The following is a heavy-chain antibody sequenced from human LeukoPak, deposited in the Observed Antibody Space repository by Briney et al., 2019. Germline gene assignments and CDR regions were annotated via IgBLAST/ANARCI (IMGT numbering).Heavy chain of an antibody. CDR1: GGSISSYY. CDR3: AILVGLGYSSGWYRLGDY. Sequence: SETLSLTCTVSGGSISSYYWSWIRQPPGKGLEWIGYIYTSGSTNYNPSLKSRVTISVDTSKNQFSLKLSSVTAADTAVYYCAILVGLGYSSGWYRLGDYWGQGTLVTVSS. J-gene: IGHJ4*02. CDR2: IYTSGST. D-gene: IGHD6-19*01. V-gene: IGHV4-4*09.